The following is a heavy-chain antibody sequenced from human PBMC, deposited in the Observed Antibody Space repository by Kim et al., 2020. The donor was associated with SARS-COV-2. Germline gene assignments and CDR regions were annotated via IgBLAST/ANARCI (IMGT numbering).Heavy chain of an antibody. Sequence: SQTLSLTCAISGDSVSSISAAWNWIRQSPSRGLEWLGRTYYRTYHGSKWYNNYALSVKSRISDNPHTSKDQFSLQLTPVTTEDTAIYYCARDSGVGRDALAVWGQATLPTDSS. J-gene: IGHJ3*01. CDR2: TYYRTYHGSKWYN. CDR1: GDSVSSISAA. CDR3: ARDSGVGRDALAV. D-gene: IGHD3-3*01. V-gene: IGHV6-1*01.